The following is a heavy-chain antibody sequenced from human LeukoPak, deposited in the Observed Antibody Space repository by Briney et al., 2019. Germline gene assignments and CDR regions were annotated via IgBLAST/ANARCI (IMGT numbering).Heavy chain of an antibody. CDR1: GFTFSSYA. CDR3: ARERDGYNYEVDY. CDR2: ISGSGGST. Sequence: GGSLRLSCAASGFTFSSYAMSWVRQAPGKGLEWVSAISGSGGSTYYADSVKGRFTISRDNAKNSLYLQMNSLRAEDTAVYYCARERDGYNYEVDYWGQGTLVTVSS. V-gene: IGHV3-23*01. D-gene: IGHD5-24*01. J-gene: IGHJ4*02.